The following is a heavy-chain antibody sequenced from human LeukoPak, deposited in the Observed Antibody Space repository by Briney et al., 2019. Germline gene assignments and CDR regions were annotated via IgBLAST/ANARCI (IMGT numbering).Heavy chain of an antibody. J-gene: IGHJ5*02. CDR2: IYYSGST. V-gene: IGHV4-39*07. CDR3: ARAHSSGWPHMFDP. D-gene: IGHD6-19*01. CDR1: GGSTSSSSYY. Sequence: SETLSLTCTVSGGSTSSSSYYWDWIRQPPGKGLEWIGNIYYSGSTNYNPSLKSRVTISIDTSKNQFSLKVSSVTAADTAVYYCARAHSSGWPHMFDPWGQGTLVTVPS.